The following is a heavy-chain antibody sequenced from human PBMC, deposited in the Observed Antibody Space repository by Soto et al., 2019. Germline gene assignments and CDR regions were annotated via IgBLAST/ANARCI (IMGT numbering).Heavy chain of an antibody. CDR2: IKQDGSEK. CDR1: GFTFSSYW. J-gene: IGHJ6*02. V-gene: IGHV3-7*03. Sequence: EVQLVESGGGLVQPGGSLRLSCAASGFTFSSYWMSWVRQAPGKGLEWVANIKQDGSEKYYVDSVKGRFTISRDNAKNSLYLQLNSLRAEDTAVYYCARYEWSAPSYYGMDVWGQGTTVTVSS. CDR3: ARYEWSAPSYYGMDV. D-gene: IGHD1-26*01.